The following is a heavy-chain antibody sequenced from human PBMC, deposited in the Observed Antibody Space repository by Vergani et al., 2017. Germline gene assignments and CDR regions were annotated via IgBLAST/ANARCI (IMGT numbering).Heavy chain of an antibody. Sequence: QVQLQKSGPGLVKPSETLTLTCDVSDSSIMTNPYWGWFRQSPGKGLEWIGCIHHSGATHYNSSLKSRVSISIVSSSKFSLSLTSVTAADTAIYYCARHRGSGGFFPSSYFYGMDVWGHGTTVTVSS. J-gene: IGHJ6*02. CDR1: DSSIMTNPY. CDR3: ARHRGSGGFFPSSYFYGMDV. CDR2: IHHSGAT. D-gene: IGHD3-10*01. V-gene: IGHV4-38-2*01.